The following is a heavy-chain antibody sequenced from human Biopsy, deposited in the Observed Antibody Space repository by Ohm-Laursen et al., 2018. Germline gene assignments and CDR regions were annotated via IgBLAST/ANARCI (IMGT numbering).Heavy chain of an antibody. CDR1: GFTLSDG. Sequence: SLRLSCTASGFTLSDGMTWVRQAPGKGLEWVSSITTDSGRIFYADSVRGRFTISRDNSKNTLYLQMNSLRAEDTAEYYCARHLRYNDYWDQGTLVTVSS. D-gene: IGHD3-9*01. J-gene: IGHJ4*02. CDR3: ARHLRYNDY. V-gene: IGHV3-23*01. CDR2: ITTDSGRI.